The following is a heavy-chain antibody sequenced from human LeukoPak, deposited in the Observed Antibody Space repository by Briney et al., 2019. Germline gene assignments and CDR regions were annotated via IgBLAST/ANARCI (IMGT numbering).Heavy chain of an antibody. Sequence: GGSLRLSCAASGFIFISYAMSWVRQAPGKGLEWVSGISGSAGSTYYADSVKGRFTISRGNSKNTLYLQMNSLRAEDTAVYYCAKDIGLYYYDSSVTLDVWGQGTTVTVSS. V-gene: IGHV3-23*01. CDR2: ISGSAGST. J-gene: IGHJ6*02. CDR1: GFIFISYA. CDR3: AKDIGLYYYDSSVTLDV. D-gene: IGHD3-22*01.